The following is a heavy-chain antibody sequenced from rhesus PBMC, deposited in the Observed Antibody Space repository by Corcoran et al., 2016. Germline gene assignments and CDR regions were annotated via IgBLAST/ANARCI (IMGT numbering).Heavy chain of an antibody. CDR2: IYGGSCKT. J-gene: IGHJ2*01. Sequence: QVQLQESGPGLVKPSETLSLTCAVSGYSISSGYGWGWIRPPHGKGLEWIGHIYGGSCKTFLNPSRNRRVTVSKDTSNNQFSLSLSSVTAADTAVYYCARVDLNWYFDLWGPGTPITISS. V-gene: IGHV4-127*01. D-gene: IGHD5-12*01. CDR1: GYSISSGYG. CDR3: ARVDLNWYFDL.